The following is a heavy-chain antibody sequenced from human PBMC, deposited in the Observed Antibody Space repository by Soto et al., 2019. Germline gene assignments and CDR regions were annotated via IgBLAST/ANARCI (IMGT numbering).Heavy chain of an antibody. CDR3: ARAVDYYDSSGYYTHEYFQH. Sequence: QVQLVQSGAEVKKPGASVKVSCRASGYTFTSYGITWVRQAPGQGLEWMGWISPYNGNTNYAQKLQGRVTMTTDTSTSTAYMELRSQRSDDTAVYYCARAVDYYDSSGYYTHEYFQHWGQGTLVTVSS. CDR1: GYTFTSYG. J-gene: IGHJ1*01. CDR2: ISPYNGNT. D-gene: IGHD3-22*01. V-gene: IGHV1-18*01.